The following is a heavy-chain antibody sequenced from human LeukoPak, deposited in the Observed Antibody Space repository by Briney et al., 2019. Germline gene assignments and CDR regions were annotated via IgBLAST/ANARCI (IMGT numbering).Heavy chain of an antibody. Sequence: SGGSLRLSCAASGFTFSSYAMHWVRQAPGKGLEWVAVISYDGSNKYYADSVKGRFTISRDNSKNTLYLRMNSLRAEDTAVYYCAEVNGDYYYGMDVWGQGTTVTVSS. CDR1: GFTFSSYA. CDR2: ISYDGSNK. J-gene: IGHJ6*02. D-gene: IGHD4-17*01. CDR3: AEVNGDYYYGMDV. V-gene: IGHV3-30*04.